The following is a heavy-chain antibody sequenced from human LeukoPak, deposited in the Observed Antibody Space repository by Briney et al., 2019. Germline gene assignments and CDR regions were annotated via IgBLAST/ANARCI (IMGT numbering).Heavy chain of an antibody. Sequence: SETLSLTCTVSGGSISSYYWSWIRQPPGKGLEWIGYIYYSGSTNYNPSPKSRVTISVDTSKNQFSLKLSSVTAADTAVYYCARGRGIPFVVVVAATGHYFDYWGQGTLVTVSS. V-gene: IGHV4-59*12. J-gene: IGHJ4*02. CDR1: GGSISSYY. CDR3: ARGRGIPFVVVVAATGHYFDY. D-gene: IGHD2-15*01. CDR2: IYYSGST.